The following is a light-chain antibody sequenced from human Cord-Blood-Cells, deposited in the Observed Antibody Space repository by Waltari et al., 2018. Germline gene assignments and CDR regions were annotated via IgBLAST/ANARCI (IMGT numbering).Light chain of an antibody. CDR3: SSYAGSNNWV. CDR1: SSDGGGNNY. CDR2: AVS. V-gene: IGLV2-8*01. J-gene: IGLJ3*02. Sequence: QSALTQPPSASGSPGQSVPISCTGTSSDGGGNNYVSWYQHHPGKAPKLRIYAVSKRPSGVPDRFSGSKSGNTASLSVSGLQAEDEADYYCSSYAGSNNWVFGGGTKLTVL.